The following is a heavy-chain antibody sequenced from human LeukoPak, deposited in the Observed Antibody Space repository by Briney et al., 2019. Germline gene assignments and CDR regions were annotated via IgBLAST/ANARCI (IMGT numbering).Heavy chain of an antibody. J-gene: IGHJ3*02. CDR3: ARGLRGATNAFDI. V-gene: IGHV3-11*01. Sequence: GGSLRLSCAVSGFTFSDHYMSWIRQAPGKGLEGVSYMSGSSSGIYSADSVRGRFTISRDNAKNSLYLQMKSLSAEDTAVYYCARGLRGATNAFDIWGQGTMVTFSS. CDR1: GFTFSDHY. CDR2: MSGSSSGI. D-gene: IGHD1-26*01.